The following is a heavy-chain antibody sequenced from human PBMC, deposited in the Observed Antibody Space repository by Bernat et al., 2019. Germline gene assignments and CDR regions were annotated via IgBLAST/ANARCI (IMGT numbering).Heavy chain of an antibody. Sequence: QVQLQESGPGLVKPSETLSLTCTVSGGSISSYYWSWIRQPPGKGLEWIRYIYYSGSTNYNPSLKSRVTISVDTSKNQFSLKLSSVTAADTAVYYCAGTIAVAADYYYGMDVWGQGTTVTVSS. J-gene: IGHJ6*02. D-gene: IGHD6-19*01. CDR2: IYYSGST. V-gene: IGHV4-59*01. CDR1: GGSISSYY. CDR3: AGTIAVAADYYYGMDV.